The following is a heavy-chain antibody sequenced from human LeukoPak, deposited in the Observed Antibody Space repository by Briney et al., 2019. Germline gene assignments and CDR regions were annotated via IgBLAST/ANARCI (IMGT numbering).Heavy chain of an antibody. Sequence: GGSLRLSCAASGFTFSDYYMSWIRQAPGKGLEWVSYISSGSTIYYADSVKGRFTISRDNAKNSLYLQMNSLRAEDTAVYYCARDPLQWGMLWNAFDIWGQGTMVTVSS. J-gene: IGHJ3*02. D-gene: IGHD3-16*01. CDR2: ISSGSTI. CDR1: GFTFSDYY. CDR3: ARDPLQWGMLWNAFDI. V-gene: IGHV3-11*01.